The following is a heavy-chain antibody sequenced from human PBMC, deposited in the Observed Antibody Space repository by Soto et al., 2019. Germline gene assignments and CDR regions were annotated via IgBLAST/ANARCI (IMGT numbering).Heavy chain of an antibody. V-gene: IGHV3-48*03. D-gene: IGHD1-26*01. CDR2: IARSGGSI. J-gene: IGHJ4*02. Sequence: EVQLVESGGDLVQPGGSLRLSCSASGFSFSDYAMNWVRQAPGKGLEGISYIARSGGSIYYADSVKGRFTISRENANNLLSLQMNSLRAEDTAVYYCVRDDKWAFDYWGQGTLVTVSS. CDR3: VRDDKWAFDY. CDR1: GFSFSDYA.